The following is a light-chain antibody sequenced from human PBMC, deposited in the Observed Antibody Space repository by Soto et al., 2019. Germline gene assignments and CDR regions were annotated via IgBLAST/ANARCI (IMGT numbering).Light chain of an antibody. CDR3: QQYGSSPIT. Sequence: EIVLTQSPGTLSLSPGERATLSCRASQSVSSSYLAWYQQKPGQAPRLLIYGASSRATGIPDRFSGSGSGTDFSLTINRLEPEDSAVYYCQQYGSSPITFGQGTRLEIK. CDR2: GAS. V-gene: IGKV3-20*01. CDR1: QSVSSSY. J-gene: IGKJ5*01.